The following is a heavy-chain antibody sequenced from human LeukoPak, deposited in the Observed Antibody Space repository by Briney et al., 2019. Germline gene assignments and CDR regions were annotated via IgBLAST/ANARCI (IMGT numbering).Heavy chain of an antibody. V-gene: IGHV1-8*02. D-gene: IGHD5-24*01. CDR2: MNPNSGNT. CDR1: GYTFTSYG. J-gene: IGHJ4*02. Sequence: GASVKVSCKASGYTFTSYGISWVRQATGQGLEWMGWMNPNSGNTGYAQKFQGRVTMTRNTSISTAYMELSSLRSEDTAVYYCAREDGWREKRPTTYDYWGQGTLVTVSS. CDR3: AREDGWREKRPTTYDY.